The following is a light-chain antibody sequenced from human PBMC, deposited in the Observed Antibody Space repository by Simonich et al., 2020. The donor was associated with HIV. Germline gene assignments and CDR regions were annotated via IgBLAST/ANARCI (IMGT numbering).Light chain of an antibody. CDR3: QHYNNWLFT. V-gene: IGKV3-15*01. J-gene: IGKJ3*01. Sequence: EVVMTQSPATLSVSPGERATLSCRASQSVSSNLAWYQQKPGQAPRRLIDDASTRATGIPARFSGSGSGTEFTLTISSMQSEDFALYYCQHYNNWLFTFGPGTKVDVK. CDR2: DAS. CDR1: QSVSSN.